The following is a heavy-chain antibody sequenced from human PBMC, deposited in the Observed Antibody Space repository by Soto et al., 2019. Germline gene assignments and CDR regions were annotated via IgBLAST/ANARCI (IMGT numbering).Heavy chain of an antibody. J-gene: IGHJ4*02. V-gene: IGHV3-33*01. Sequence: QVQLVESGGGVVQPGRSLRLSCATSGFIFSSYGMHWVRQAPGKGLEWVAVIWYDGSNKYYADSVKGRFTIAIDNSKNTLYLQMNSLRDEDMAGYYCARDRGYDRDGRDGDLSNCGQGTLVTVSS. CDR3: ARDRGYDRDGRDGDLSN. CDR2: IWYDGSNK. CDR1: GFIFSSYG. D-gene: IGHD3-10*01.